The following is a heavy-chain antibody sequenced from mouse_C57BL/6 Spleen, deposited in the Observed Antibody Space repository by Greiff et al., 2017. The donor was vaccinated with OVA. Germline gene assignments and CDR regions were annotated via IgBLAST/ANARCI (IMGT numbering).Heavy chain of an antibody. CDR2: IYPSDSET. Sequence: QVQLQQPGAELVRPGSSVKLSCKASGYTFTSYWMDWVKQRPGQGLAWIGNIYPSDSETHYNQKFKDKATLTVDKSSSTAYMQLSSLTSEDSAVYYCARWGDGYYYAMDYWGQGTSVTVSS. D-gene: IGHD2-3*01. V-gene: IGHV1-61*01. J-gene: IGHJ4*01. CDR1: GYTFTSYW. CDR3: ARWGDGYYYAMDY.